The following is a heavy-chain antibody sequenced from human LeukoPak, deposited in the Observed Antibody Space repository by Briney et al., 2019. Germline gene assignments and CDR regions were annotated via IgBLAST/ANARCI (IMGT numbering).Heavy chain of an antibody. CDR1: GFTFSNYE. J-gene: IGHJ4*02. D-gene: IGHD5-18*01. CDR3: SRGYTYGSIDY. CDR2: INTDGSST. Sequence: PGGSLRLSCAASGFTFSNYEMNWVRQAPGKGLEWVSRINTDGSSTTYADSVKGRFTISRDNAKNTLYLQMTSLRAEDTAVYYCSRGYTYGSIDYWGQGTLVTV. V-gene: IGHV3-74*01.